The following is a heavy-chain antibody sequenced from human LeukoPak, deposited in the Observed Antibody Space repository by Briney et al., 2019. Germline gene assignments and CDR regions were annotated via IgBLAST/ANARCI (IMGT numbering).Heavy chain of an antibody. CDR3: ARVYYSNSYDYWYFDL. CDR1: GGSISSYY. Sequence: SETLSLTCTVSGGSISSYYWSWIRQPPGKGLEWIGYIFYSGGANYNPSLKSRVTISVDTSKNQFSLKLTSVTAADTAVYYCARVYYSNSYDYWYFDLWGRGSLVTVSS. V-gene: IGHV4-59*01. CDR2: IFYSGGA. J-gene: IGHJ2*01. D-gene: IGHD6-13*01.